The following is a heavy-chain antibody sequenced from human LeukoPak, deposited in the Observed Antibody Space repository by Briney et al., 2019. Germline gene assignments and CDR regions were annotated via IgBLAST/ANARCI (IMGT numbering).Heavy chain of an antibody. Sequence: SVKVSCKASGYTFTSYDINWVRQATGQGLEWMGWMNPNRGNTGYAQKFQGRSTITRNTSISTAYMELSSLRSEDTAVYYCAISGGYYDFWSGYSLEYFQHWGQGTLVTVSS. V-gene: IGHV1-8*03. CDR2: MNPNRGNT. CDR1: GYTFTSYD. CDR3: AISGGYYDFWSGYSLEYFQH. D-gene: IGHD3-3*01. J-gene: IGHJ1*01.